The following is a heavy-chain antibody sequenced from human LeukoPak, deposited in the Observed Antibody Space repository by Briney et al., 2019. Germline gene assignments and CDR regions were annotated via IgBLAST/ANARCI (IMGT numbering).Heavy chain of an antibody. V-gene: IGHV3-23*01. Sequence: GGSLRLSCAASGFTFSSYAMSWVRQAPGKGLEWVSAISGSGGSTYYADSVKGRFTISRDNSKNTLYLQMDSLRAEDTAVYYCAKDGYGRDYFDYWGQGTLVTVSS. D-gene: IGHD5-12*01. J-gene: IGHJ4*02. CDR1: GFTFSSYA. CDR2: ISGSGGST. CDR3: AKDGYGRDYFDY.